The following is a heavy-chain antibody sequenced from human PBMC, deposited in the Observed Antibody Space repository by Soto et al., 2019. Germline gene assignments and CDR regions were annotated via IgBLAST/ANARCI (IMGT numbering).Heavy chain of an antibody. Sequence: PGGSLRLSCAASGFTFSSYGMHWVRQAPGKGLEWVAVIWYDGSNKYYADSVKGRFTISRDNSKNTLYLQMNSLRAEDTAVYYCARDLSIWNTSIGYWGQGTLVTVSS. CDR3: ARDLSIWNTSIGY. J-gene: IGHJ4*02. CDR1: GFTFSSYG. V-gene: IGHV3-33*01. CDR2: IWYDGSNK. D-gene: IGHD1-1*01.